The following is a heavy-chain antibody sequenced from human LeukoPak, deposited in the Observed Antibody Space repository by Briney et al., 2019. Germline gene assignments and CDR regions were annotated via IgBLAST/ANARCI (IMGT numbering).Heavy chain of an antibody. J-gene: IGHJ5*02. Sequence: SETLSLTCTVSGGSISSYYWTWIRRPPGKGLEWIGYIYSSGRTNYNPSLKSQGTMSVDTSKNQFSLKVISVTAADTAVYYCARLSAGFNSSYWFDPWGQGTLVTVSS. CDR3: ARLSAGFNSSYWFDP. D-gene: IGHD2/OR15-2a*01. CDR2: IYSSGRT. CDR1: GGSISSYY. V-gene: IGHV4-4*09.